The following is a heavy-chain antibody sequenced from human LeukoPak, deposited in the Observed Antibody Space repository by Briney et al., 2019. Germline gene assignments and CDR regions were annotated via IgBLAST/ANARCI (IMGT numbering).Heavy chain of an antibody. J-gene: IGHJ4*02. CDR2: ISSDGSTT. V-gene: IGHV3-74*01. CDR3: ARDLYYFDNSGPTLDDY. Sequence: GGSLRLSCAASGFTFSSHWMHWVRHAPGKGLVWISRISSDGSTTDYADSVKGRFTISRDNAKNSLYLQMNSLRAEDTAVYYCARDLYYFDNSGPTLDDYWGQGTLVTVSS. CDR1: GFTFSSHW. D-gene: IGHD3-22*01.